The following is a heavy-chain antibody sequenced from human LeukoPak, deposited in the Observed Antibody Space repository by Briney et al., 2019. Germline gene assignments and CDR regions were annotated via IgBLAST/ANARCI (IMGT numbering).Heavy chain of an antibody. CDR3: ARDGDSSGYYYYYGMDV. CDR1: GGTFSSYA. CDR2: IIPIFGTA. Sequence: ASVKVSCKASGGTFSSYAISWVRQAPGQGLEWMGGIIPIFGTANYAQKFQGRVTITADESTSTAYMELSSLRSEDTAVYYCARDGDSSGYYYYYGMDVWGQGTTVTVSS. V-gene: IGHV1-69*13. J-gene: IGHJ6*02. D-gene: IGHD3-22*01.